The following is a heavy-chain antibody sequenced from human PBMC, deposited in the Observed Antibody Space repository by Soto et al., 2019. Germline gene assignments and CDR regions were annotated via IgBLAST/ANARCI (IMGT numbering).Heavy chain of an antibody. CDR3: EIEAADYASLGYDYNSVDL. CDR1: GYTSQTYS. V-gene: IGHV3-23*01. CDR2: LTASGGSI. Sequence: GALMLSFIASGYTSQTYSMTLVRQDAGKGQEWVSRLTASGGSIHYAESVKGRYSISRDKSKDTLFLEINDLRAEDTAVYYCEIEAADYASLGYDYNSVDLWGPGTKVTVYS. J-gene: IGHJ6*02. D-gene: IGHD4-17*01.